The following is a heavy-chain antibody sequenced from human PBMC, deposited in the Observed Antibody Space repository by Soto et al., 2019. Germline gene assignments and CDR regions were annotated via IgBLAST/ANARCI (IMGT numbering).Heavy chain of an antibody. J-gene: IGHJ6*02. CDR2: IYYSGST. CDR3: ARGLGSSWYAAYYYYGMDV. Sequence: QLQLQESGPGLVKPSETLSLTCTVSGGSISSSSYYWGWIRQPPGKGLEWIRSIYYSGSTYYNPSLKSRVTISVDTSKNQFSLKLSSVTAADTAVYYCARGLGSSWYAAYYYYGMDVWGQGTTVTVSS. D-gene: IGHD6-13*01. V-gene: IGHV4-39*01. CDR1: GGSISSSSYY.